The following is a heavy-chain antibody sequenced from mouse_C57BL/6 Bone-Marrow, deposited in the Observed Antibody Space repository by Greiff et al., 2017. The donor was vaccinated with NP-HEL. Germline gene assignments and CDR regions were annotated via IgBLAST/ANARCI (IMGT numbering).Heavy chain of an antibody. CDR2: IYPGSGNT. J-gene: IGHJ1*03. Sequence: VQLQQSGAELVRPGASVKLSCKASGYTFTDYYINWVKQRPGQGLEWIARIYPGSGNTYYNEKFKGKATLTAEKSSSTAYMQLSSLTSEDSAVYFWAITTVVAPDVWGTGTTVTVSS. D-gene: IGHD1-1*01. CDR3: AITTVVAPDV. V-gene: IGHV1-76*01. CDR1: GYTFTDYY.